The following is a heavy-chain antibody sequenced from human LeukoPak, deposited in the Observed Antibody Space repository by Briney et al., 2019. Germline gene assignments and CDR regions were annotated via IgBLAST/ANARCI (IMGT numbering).Heavy chain of an antibody. Sequence: SETLSLTCAVYGGSFSGYYWSWIRQPPGKGLEWIGEINHSGSTNYNPSLKSRVTISVDTSKNQFSLKLSSVTAADTAVYYCARLGYYYDSSGYQDWFDPWGQGTLVTVSS. CDR1: GGSFSGYY. CDR3: ARLGYYYDSSGYQDWFDP. CDR2: INHSGST. V-gene: IGHV4-34*01. J-gene: IGHJ5*02. D-gene: IGHD3-22*01.